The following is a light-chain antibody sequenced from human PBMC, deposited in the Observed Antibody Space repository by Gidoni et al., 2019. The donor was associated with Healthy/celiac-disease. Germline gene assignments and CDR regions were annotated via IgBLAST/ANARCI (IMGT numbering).Light chain of an antibody. CDR3: SSYTSSLYV. J-gene: IGLJ1*01. V-gene: IGLV2-14*01. CDR1: SSDVGGYNY. Sequence: QSDLTQPASVSGSPGQSITISCTGTSSDVGGYNYVSWYQQHPGKAPKLMIYDVSNRPSGVSNRFSGSKSGNTASLTISGLQAEDEADYYCSSYTSSLYVFGTGTKVTVL. CDR2: DVS.